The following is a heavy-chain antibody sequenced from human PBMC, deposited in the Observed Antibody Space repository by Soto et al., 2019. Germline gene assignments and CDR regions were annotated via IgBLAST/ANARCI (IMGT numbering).Heavy chain of an antibody. CDR2: IYYSGST. Sequence: SETLSLTCTVSGGSISSYYWSWIRQPPGKGLEWIGYIYYSGSTNYNPSLKSRVTISVDTSKNQFSLKLSSVTAADTAVYYCARVTPYYDFWSGHNNPINWFDPWGQGTLGTVSS. CDR3: ARVTPYYDFWSGHNNPINWFDP. D-gene: IGHD3-3*01. CDR1: GGSISSYY. V-gene: IGHV4-59*01. J-gene: IGHJ5*02.